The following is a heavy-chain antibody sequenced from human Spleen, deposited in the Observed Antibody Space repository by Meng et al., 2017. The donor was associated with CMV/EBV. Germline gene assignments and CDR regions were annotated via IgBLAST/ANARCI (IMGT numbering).Heavy chain of an antibody. CDR2: ISGSGGST. J-gene: IGHJ3*02. V-gene: IGHV3-23*01. D-gene: IGHD2-2*01. CDR3: AKGDIVVVRNGDAFDM. Sequence: GGSLRLSCAASGFIFSSYAMNWVRQAPGKGLEWVSVISGSGGSTYYADSVKGRFTIFRDNSKNTLYLQMNSLRAEDTAVYYCAKGDIVVVRNGDAFDMWGQGTMVTVSS. CDR1: GFIFSSYA.